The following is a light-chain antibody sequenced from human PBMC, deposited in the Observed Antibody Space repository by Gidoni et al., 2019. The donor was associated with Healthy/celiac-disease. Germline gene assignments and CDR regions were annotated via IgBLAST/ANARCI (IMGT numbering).Light chain of an antibody. CDR2: DAS. CDR3: QQYDNLPIT. V-gene: IGKV1-33*01. CDR1: QDISNY. J-gene: IGKJ5*01. Sequence: MTQSPSSLSASVGDRVTITCQASQDISNYLNWYQQKPGKAPKLLIYDASNLETGVPSRFSGSGSGIDFTFTISSLQPEDIATYYCQQYDNLPITFGQGTRLEIK.